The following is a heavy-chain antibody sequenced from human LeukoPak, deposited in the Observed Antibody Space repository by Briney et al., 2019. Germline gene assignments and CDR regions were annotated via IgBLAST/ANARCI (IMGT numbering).Heavy chain of an antibody. V-gene: IGHV4-34*01. J-gene: IGHJ5*02. CDR2: INHSGST. Sequence: PSETLSLTCAVYGGPFSGYYWSWIRQPPGKGLEWIGEINHSGSTNYNPSLKSRVTISVDTSKNQFSLKLSSVTAADTAVYYCARGGIVVVAAMSWFDPWGQGTLVTVSS. CDR3: ARGGIVVVAAMSWFDP. CDR1: GGPFSGYY. D-gene: IGHD2-15*01.